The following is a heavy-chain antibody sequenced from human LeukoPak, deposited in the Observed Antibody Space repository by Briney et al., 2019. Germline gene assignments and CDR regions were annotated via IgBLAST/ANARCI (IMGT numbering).Heavy chain of an antibody. Sequence: SETLSLTCGVSGYSISRGYYWAWIRQPPGKGLEWIGTIYHTGSTYYTPSLGSRVTISVDTSKNEFSLNLNSVTDADTAVYYCARAGWIITSGIDYWGQGALVTVSS. D-gene: IGHD3-10*01. CDR3: ARAGWIITSGIDY. CDR1: GYSISRGYY. CDR2: IYHTGST. J-gene: IGHJ4*02. V-gene: IGHV4-38-2*01.